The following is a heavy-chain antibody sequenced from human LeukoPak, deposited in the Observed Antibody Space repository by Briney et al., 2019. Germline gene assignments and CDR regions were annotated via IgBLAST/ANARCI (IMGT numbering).Heavy chain of an antibody. CDR1: GFTFSSYG. CDR2: ISYDGSNK. D-gene: IGHD6-13*01. J-gene: IGHJ4*02. Sequence: GRSLRLSCAASGFTFSSYGMHWVRQAPGKGLEWVAVISYDGSNKYYADSVKGRFTISRDNSKNTLYLQMNSLRAGDTAVYYCAELDSSSPRYWGQGTLVTVSS. CDR3: AELDSSSPRY. V-gene: IGHV3-30*18.